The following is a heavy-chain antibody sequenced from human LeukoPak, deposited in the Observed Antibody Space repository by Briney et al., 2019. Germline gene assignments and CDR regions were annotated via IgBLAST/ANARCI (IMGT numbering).Heavy chain of an antibody. Sequence: SETLSLTCTVSGGSISSFYWSWIRQPPGKGLEWIGYIYTSGSTNYNPSLKSRVTISVDTSKNHFSLKLSSVTAADTAVYYCARHRSIGGYHEYYYYYYMDVWGKGTTVTVSS. CDR1: GGSISSFY. D-gene: IGHD5-18*01. J-gene: IGHJ6*03. CDR3: ARHRSIGGYHEYYYYYYMDV. CDR2: IYTSGST. V-gene: IGHV4-4*09.